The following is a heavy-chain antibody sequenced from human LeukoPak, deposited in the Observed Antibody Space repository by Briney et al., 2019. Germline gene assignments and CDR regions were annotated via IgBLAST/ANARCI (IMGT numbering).Heavy chain of an antibody. CDR3: AGSAAAAPFDC. CDR1: GASISSYY. Sequence: PSETLSLTCTVSGASISSYYWSWIRQPPGKGLEWIGYIYYSGSTNYNPSLKSRVTISVDTSKNQFSLKLISVTAADTAVYYCAGSAAAAPFDCWGQGTLVTVA. V-gene: IGHV4-59*12. CDR2: IYYSGST. J-gene: IGHJ4*02. D-gene: IGHD6-13*01.